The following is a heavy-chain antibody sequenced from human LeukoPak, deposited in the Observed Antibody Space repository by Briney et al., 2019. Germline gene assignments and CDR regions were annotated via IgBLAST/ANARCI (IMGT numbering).Heavy chain of an antibody. D-gene: IGHD6-13*01. CDR2: ISGSGGST. Sequence: GGSLRLSCAASGFTFSSYAMSWVRQAPGKGLEWVSAISGSGGSTYYADSVKGRFTISRDNSKDTLDLQMNSLRAEDTAVYYCATLAAAGTYRSDYWGQGTLVTVSS. J-gene: IGHJ4*02. CDR3: ATLAAAGTYRSDY. CDR1: GFTFSSYA. V-gene: IGHV3-23*01.